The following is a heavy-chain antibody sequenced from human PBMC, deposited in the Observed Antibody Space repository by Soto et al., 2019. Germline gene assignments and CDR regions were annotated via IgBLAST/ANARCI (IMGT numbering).Heavy chain of an antibody. V-gene: IGHV6-1*01. CDR3: ARHVDDSGYEEMSFDY. CDR1: GDSVSGNSAA. D-gene: IGHD5-12*01. Sequence: SQTLSLTCAISGDSVSGNSAAWNWIRQSPSRGLEWLGRTYYRSKWYNDYAVSVKSRITINPDTSKNQFSLQLNSVTPEDTAVYYCARHVDDSGYEEMSFDYWGQGTLVTVSS. CDR2: TYYRSKWYN. J-gene: IGHJ4*02.